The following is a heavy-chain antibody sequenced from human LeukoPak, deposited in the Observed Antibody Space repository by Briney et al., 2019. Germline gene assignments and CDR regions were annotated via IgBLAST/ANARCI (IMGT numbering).Heavy chain of an antibody. CDR2: ISSSSSYI. Sequence: PGGSLRLSCAASGFTFSTYSMNWVRQAPGEGLEWVSSISSSSSYIYYADSLKGRFTISRDNAKNSLYLQMNSLRAEDTAVYYCARIQLNSYYYYMDVWGKGTTVTVPS. J-gene: IGHJ6*03. CDR3: ARIQLNSYYYYMDV. CDR1: GFTFSTYS. V-gene: IGHV3-21*01. D-gene: IGHD2-2*01.